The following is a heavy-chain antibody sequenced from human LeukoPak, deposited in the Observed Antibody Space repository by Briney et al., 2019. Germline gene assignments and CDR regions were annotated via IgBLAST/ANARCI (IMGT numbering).Heavy chain of an antibody. J-gene: IGHJ4*02. CDR1: GFTFSSYS. Sequence: GGSLRLSCAASGFTFSSYSMNWVRQAPGKGLEWVSSISSSSSYIYYADSVKGRFTISRDNAKNPLYLQMNSLRAEDTAVYYCAREVSGYGPPKLWGQGTLVTVSS. V-gene: IGHV3-21*01. CDR2: ISSSSSYI. CDR3: AREVSGYGPPKL. D-gene: IGHD5-12*01.